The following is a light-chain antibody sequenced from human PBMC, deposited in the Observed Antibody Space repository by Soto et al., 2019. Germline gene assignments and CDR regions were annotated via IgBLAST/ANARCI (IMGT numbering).Light chain of an antibody. Sequence: EIVLTQSPGTLSLSPGERATLSCRASQSVSSSYLVWYQQKHGQAPRLLIYGASSRATGIPDRFSGSGSGTDFTLTISILEPEDFAVYYCQQYGSSPLTFGGGTKLEIK. J-gene: IGKJ4*01. CDR1: QSVSSSY. V-gene: IGKV3-20*01. CDR2: GAS. CDR3: QQYGSSPLT.